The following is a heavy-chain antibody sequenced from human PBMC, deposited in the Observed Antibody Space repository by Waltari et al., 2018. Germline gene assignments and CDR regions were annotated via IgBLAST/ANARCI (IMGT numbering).Heavy chain of an antibody. D-gene: IGHD6-19*01. CDR2: IVVGSGNT. J-gene: IGHJ4*02. CDR1: GFTFTSSA. Sequence: QMQLVQSGPEVKKPGTSVKVSCTASGFTFTSSAMQWVRQARGQRLEWIGWIVVGSGNTNYAQKFQERVTITRDMSTSTAYMELSSLRAEDTAVYYCARAKGQYSSGFRTESWGQGTLVTVSS. CDR3: ARAKGQYSSGFRTES. V-gene: IGHV1-58*02.